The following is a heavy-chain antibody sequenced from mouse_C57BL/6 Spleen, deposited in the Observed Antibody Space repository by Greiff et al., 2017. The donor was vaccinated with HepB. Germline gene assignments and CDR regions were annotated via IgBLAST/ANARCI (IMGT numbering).Heavy chain of an antibody. CDR1: GYTFTSYW. Sequence: QVHVKQPGAELVKPGASVKLSCKASGYTFTSYWMHWVKQRPGRGLEWIGRIDPNSGGTKYNEKFKSKATLTVDKPSSTAYMQLSSLTSEASAVYYCARHYSNYPYYAMDYWGQGTSVTVSS. CDR2: IDPNSGGT. J-gene: IGHJ4*01. D-gene: IGHD2-5*01. V-gene: IGHV1-72*01. CDR3: ARHYSNYPYYAMDY.